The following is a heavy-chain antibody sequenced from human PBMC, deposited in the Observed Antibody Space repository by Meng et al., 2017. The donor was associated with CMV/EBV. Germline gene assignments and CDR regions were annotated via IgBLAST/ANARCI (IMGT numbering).Heavy chain of an antibody. Sequence: QVHLQESGPGLVTPSPPPSPTCPVSGGSISSGRYYWSWIRQPAGKGLEWIGRIYTSGSTNYNPSLKSRVTISVDTSKNQFSLKLSSVTAADTAVYYCASVQGLGVSWGQGTLVTVSS. CDR3: ASVQGLGVS. V-gene: IGHV4-61*02. CDR2: IYTSGST. D-gene: IGHD3-10*01. J-gene: IGHJ4*02. CDR1: GGSISSGRYY.